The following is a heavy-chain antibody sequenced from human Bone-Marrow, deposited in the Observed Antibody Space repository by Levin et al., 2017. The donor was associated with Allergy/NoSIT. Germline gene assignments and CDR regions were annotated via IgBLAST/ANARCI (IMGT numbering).Heavy chain of an antibody. Sequence: GASVKVSCKASGYTFSSYGISWVRQAPGQGLEWIGWISAYNGNTNYEQKVQGRVTLTTDTSTSTAYMELRSLRSDDTGVYFCASLPHYDFWSDYSPGVYFDPWGHGTLVTVSS. CDR3: ASLPHYDFWSDYSPGVYFDP. J-gene: IGHJ5*02. V-gene: IGHV1-18*01. CDR1: GYTFSSYG. CDR2: ISAYNGNT. D-gene: IGHD3-3*01.